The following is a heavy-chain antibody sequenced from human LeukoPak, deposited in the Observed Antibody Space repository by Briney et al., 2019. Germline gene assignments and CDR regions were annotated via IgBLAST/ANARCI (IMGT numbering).Heavy chain of an antibody. CDR1: GFIVSDNY. J-gene: IGHJ4*02. CDR2: IYSGGDT. Sequence: PGGSLRLSCAASGFIVSDNYMAWVRQAPGKGLEWVSLIYSGGDTHYAASVRGRFTISRDNSKDTLFLQMSSLRADDTAKYYCAKEPEPFLEWHFDNWGQGTLVIVSS. V-gene: IGHV3-53*01. CDR3: AKEPEPFLEWHFDN. D-gene: IGHD3-3*02.